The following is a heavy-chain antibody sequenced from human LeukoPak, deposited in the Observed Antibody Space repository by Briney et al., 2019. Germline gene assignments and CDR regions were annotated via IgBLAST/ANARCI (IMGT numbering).Heavy chain of an antibody. Sequence: PSETLSLTCTVSGDSISSGGYFWGWIRQPPGKGLAWIGSVYYDGSIFYSPSLESRVTISVDTSKNQFSLKLSSVTAADTAVYYCARLCTVTTCARFECWGQGTLVTVSS. D-gene: IGHD4-17*01. CDR1: GDSISSGGYF. CDR3: ARLCTVTTCARFEC. V-gene: IGHV4-39*01. CDR2: VYYDGSI. J-gene: IGHJ4*02.